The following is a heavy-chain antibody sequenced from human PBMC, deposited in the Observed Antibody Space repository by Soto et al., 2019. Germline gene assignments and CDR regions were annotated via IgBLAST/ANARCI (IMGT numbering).Heavy chain of an antibody. J-gene: IGHJ4*02. CDR2: IDYSGNT. CDR1: GGSITSGDYY. V-gene: IGHV4-31*03. CDR3: ARVEGY. Sequence: QVQLQESGPGLVKPSQTLSLTCTVSGGSITSGDYYWSWIRQHPGKGLEWIGYIDYSGNTYYNPALKSRVTVSVDTSKTQFSLKLSSVTAADTAVYYCARVEGYWGQGTLVTVSS.